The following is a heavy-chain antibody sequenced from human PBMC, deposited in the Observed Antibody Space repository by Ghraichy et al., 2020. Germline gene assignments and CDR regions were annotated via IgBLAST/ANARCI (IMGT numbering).Heavy chain of an antibody. V-gene: IGHV3-23*01. Sequence: GSLNIACAASRFTFSNYAMSWVRQAPGKGLEWVSGISGSGGSSYYADSVKGRFTISRDNSKNTLYLQMNSLRAEDTAVYYCAKAYGSGNYYNINYYYYGMDVWGQGTTVTVSS. J-gene: IGHJ6*02. CDR1: RFTFSNYA. CDR2: ISGSGGSS. D-gene: IGHD3-10*01. CDR3: AKAYGSGNYYNINYYYYGMDV.